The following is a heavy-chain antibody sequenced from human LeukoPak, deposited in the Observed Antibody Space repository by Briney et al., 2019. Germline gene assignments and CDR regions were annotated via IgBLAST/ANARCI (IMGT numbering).Heavy chain of an antibody. J-gene: IGHJ4*02. V-gene: IGHV4-61*01. CDR1: GDSVSRSSYY. CDR2: ISYIGST. Sequence: SQTLCLTCTVSGDSVSRSSYYSTWIRQPPGKGLEWIGYISYIGSTNYTPSLRSRLTMSVDTSTNQFSRRLSSVIAADTAVYYCARYYDSTGSFDYWGQGTLVTVSS. CDR3: ARYYDSTGSFDY. D-gene: IGHD3-22*01.